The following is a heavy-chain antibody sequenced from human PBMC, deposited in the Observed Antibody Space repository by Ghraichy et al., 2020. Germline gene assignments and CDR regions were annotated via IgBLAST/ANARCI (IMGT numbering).Heavy chain of an antibody. J-gene: IGHJ4*02. CDR2: IIPIIGTA. CDR1: GGTFSSYA. V-gene: IGHV1-69*13. CDR3: ASHITMIVHQFDY. Sequence: SVKVSCKASGGTFSSYAISWVRQAPGQGLEWMGGIIPIIGTAIYAQKFQGRVTITADESTSTAYMELSSLRSEDTAVYYCASHITMIVHQFDYWGQGTLVTDSS. D-gene: IGHD3-22*01.